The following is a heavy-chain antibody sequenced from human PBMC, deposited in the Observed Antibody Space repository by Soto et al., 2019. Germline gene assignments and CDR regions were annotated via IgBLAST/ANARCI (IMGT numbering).Heavy chain of an antibody. J-gene: IGHJ4*02. V-gene: IGHV1-2*02. CDR1: GDTHTIYF. CDR2: INSVSGGA. CDR3: ARGGSYYAH. Sequence: QVQLVQSGAEVKQPGASVMVSCKASGDTHTIYFIHWLRQAPGQGLEWMGWINSVSGGANYAPRFQGHVAMTRDRSSDTALMELSLLRSDDTAVYYCARGGSYYAHWGQGTMVTVSS. D-gene: IGHD1-26*01.